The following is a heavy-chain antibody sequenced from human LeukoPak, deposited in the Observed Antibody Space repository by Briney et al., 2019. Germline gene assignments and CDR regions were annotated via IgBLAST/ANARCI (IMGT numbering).Heavy chain of an antibody. Sequence: PSETLSLTCTVSGGSNSSSTNYWGWVRQPPGKGLECIGSIFHSGTTYYNPYLKSRVIISVDTSKNQFSLKLSSVTAADTAVYYCARHEEEDGYNAKTFDYWGQGTLVTVSS. CDR2: IFHSGTT. V-gene: IGHV4-39*01. J-gene: IGHJ4*02. CDR3: ARHEEEDGYNAKTFDY. CDR1: GGSNSSSTNY. D-gene: IGHD5-24*01.